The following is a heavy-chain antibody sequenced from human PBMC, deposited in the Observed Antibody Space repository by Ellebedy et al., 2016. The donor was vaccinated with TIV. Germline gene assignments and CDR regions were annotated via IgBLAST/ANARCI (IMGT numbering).Heavy chain of an antibody. Sequence: GESLKISXVASGFTFSTYWMHWVRQAPGKGLEWVANIGRDGSEKYYVDSVKGRFTVSRDNAKNSLYLQMNSLRDEDTAVYYCASYWLLSAFDIWGQGTMVTVSS. CDR2: IGRDGSEK. V-gene: IGHV3-7*01. J-gene: IGHJ3*02. CDR3: ASYWLLSAFDI. D-gene: IGHD3-9*01. CDR1: GFTFSTYW.